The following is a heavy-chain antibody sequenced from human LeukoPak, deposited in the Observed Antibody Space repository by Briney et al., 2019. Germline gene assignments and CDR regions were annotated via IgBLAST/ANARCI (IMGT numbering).Heavy chain of an antibody. CDR3: ARGGVYSSGWYVDY. CDR1: DFTFSDFW. J-gene: IGHJ4*02. V-gene: IGHV3-7*01. Sequence: PGRSLRLSCTVSDFTFSDFWMSWVRQAPGRGLEWVASINQDASAKHYVDSVKGRFTVSRDNAKNSLYLQMNRLRAEDTAVYYCARGGVYSSGWYVDYWGQGTLVTVSS. D-gene: IGHD6-19*01. CDR2: INQDASAK.